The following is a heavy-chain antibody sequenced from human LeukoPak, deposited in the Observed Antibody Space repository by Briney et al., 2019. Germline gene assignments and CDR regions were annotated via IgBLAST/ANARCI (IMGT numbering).Heavy chain of an antibody. CDR2: INHSGST. Sequence: SETLSLTCAVYGGSFSGYYWSWIRQPPGRGLEWIGEINHSGSTNYNPSLKSRVTISVDTSKNQFSLKLSSVTAADTAVYYCARGHWYYGSGSYFDYWGQGTLVTVSS. V-gene: IGHV4-34*01. CDR3: ARGHWYYGSGSYFDY. D-gene: IGHD3-10*01. CDR1: GGSFSGYY. J-gene: IGHJ4*02.